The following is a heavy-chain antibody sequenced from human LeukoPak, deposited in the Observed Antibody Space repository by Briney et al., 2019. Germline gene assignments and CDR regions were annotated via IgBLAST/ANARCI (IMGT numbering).Heavy chain of an antibody. Sequence: SETLSLTCTVSGGSISSGSYYWSWIRQPAGKRLEWIGHIYRSGSTNYNPSLKSRVTMSVDTSKNQFSLKLSSVTAADTAVYYCARAMADVWYDYVWGSYIFDPWGQGTLVTVSS. CDR3: ARAMADVWYDYVWGSYIFDP. J-gene: IGHJ5*02. CDR1: GGSISSGSYY. D-gene: IGHD3-16*01. CDR2: IYRSGST. V-gene: IGHV4-61*09.